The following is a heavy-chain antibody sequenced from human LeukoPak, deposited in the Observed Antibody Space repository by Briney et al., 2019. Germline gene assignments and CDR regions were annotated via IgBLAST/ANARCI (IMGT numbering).Heavy chain of an antibody. D-gene: IGHD3-22*01. Sequence: KTSETLSLTCTVPGGSISSYYWSWIRQPPGKGLGRIGYIYYSGSTNYNPSLKSRVTISVDTSKNQFSLKLSSVTAADTAVYYCARRSGSHGRHFHHWRQGTLVTVSS. V-gene: IGHV4-59*01. CDR2: IYYSGST. CDR3: ARRSGSHGRHFHH. CDR1: GGSISSYY. J-gene: IGHJ4*02.